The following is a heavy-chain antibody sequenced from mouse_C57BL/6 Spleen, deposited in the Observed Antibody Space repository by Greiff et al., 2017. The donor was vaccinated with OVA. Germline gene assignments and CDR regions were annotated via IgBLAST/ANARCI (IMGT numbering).Heavy chain of an antibody. CDR1: GYTFTSYW. CDR3: AYSNPLYWYVDV. Sequence: QVQLQQPGAELVRPGSSVKLSCKASGYTFTSYWMHWVKQRPIQGLEWIGNIDPSDSETHYNQKFKDKATLTVDKSSSTAYMQLSSLTSEDSAVYYCAYSNPLYWYVDVWGTGTTVTVSS. V-gene: IGHV1-52*01. CDR2: IDPSDSET. D-gene: IGHD2-5*01. J-gene: IGHJ1*03.